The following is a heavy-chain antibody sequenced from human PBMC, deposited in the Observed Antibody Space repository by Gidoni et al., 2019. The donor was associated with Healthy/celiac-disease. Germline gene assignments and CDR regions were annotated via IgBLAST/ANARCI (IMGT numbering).Heavy chain of an antibody. D-gene: IGHD3-10*01. J-gene: IGHJ6*02. V-gene: IGHV3-66*04. CDR1: GFTVSSNS. CDR3: ARHLKRITMVRGVIFDYYYYGMDV. CDR2: IYSGGST. Sequence: EVHLVESGVGLVQPGGSLSPSFPASGFTVSSNSMSWVRQAPGKGLEWVSVIYSGGSTYYADSVKGRFTISRDNSKNTLYLQMNSLRAEDTAVYYCARHLKRITMVRGVIFDYYYYGMDVWGQGTTVTVSS.